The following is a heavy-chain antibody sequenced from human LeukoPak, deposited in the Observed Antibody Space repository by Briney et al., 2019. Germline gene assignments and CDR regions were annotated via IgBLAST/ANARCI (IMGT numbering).Heavy chain of an antibody. CDR1: GVTFSSYA. V-gene: IGHV1-69*06. J-gene: IGHJ5*02. Sequence: GASVKVSCKASGVTFSSYAISWVRQAPGQGLEWMGGVIPIFGTTKYAQEFQGRVTITADKSTATAYMELSSLRSEDTAVYYCARVSHGSGSYYMAWFDPWGQGTLVIVSS. CDR3: ARVSHGSGSYYMAWFDP. CDR2: VIPIFGTT. D-gene: IGHD3-10*01.